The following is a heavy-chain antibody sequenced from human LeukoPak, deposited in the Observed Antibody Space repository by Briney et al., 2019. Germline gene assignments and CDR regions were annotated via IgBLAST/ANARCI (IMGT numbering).Heavy chain of an antibody. Sequence: GGSLRLSCAASGFTFDEYTMHWVRQAPGKGLEWVSLISWDGGSTYYADSVKGRFTISRDNSKNSLYLQMNSLRTEDTALYYCAKDIGYSYGYFDYWGQGTLVTVSS. CDR2: ISWDGGST. J-gene: IGHJ4*02. CDR1: GFTFDEYT. V-gene: IGHV3-43*01. D-gene: IGHD5-18*01. CDR3: AKDIGYSYGYFDY.